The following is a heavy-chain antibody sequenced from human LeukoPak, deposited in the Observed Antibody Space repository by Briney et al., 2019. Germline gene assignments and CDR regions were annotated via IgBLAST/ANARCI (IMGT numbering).Heavy chain of an antibody. CDR2: ISSSSSYI. Sequence: SGGSLRLSCAASGFTFSSYSMNWVRQAPGKGLEWVSSISSSSSYIYYADSVKGRFTISRDNAKNSLYLQMNSLKTEDTAVYYCSREFRGYNRLRTYYFYMDVWGKGTTVTVSS. CDR3: SREFRGYNRLRTYYFYMDV. J-gene: IGHJ6*03. D-gene: IGHD5-24*01. V-gene: IGHV3-21*04. CDR1: GFTFSSYS.